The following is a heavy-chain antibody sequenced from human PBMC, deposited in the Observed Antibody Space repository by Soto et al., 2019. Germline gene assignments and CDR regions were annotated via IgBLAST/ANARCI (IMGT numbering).Heavy chain of an antibody. J-gene: IGHJ4*02. Sequence: GGSLRLSCAASGFTFSSYGMHCVRHSPGKGLEWVAVISYDGSNKYYADSVTGRFTISRDNSKNTLYLQMNSLRAEDTAVHYRRGRTTLEYLGQGTLVNVS. CDR2: ISYDGSNK. CDR1: GFTFSSYG. D-gene: IGHD1-26*01. V-gene: IGHV3-30*03. CDR3: RGRTTLEY.